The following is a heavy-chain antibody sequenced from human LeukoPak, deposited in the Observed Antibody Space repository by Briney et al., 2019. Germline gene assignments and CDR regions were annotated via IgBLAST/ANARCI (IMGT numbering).Heavy chain of an antibody. J-gene: IGHJ6*02. V-gene: IGHV4-59*12. CDR2: IYYSGST. CDR1: GGSISSYY. CDR3: ALGYYYYGMDV. Sequence: SETLSLTCTVSGGSISSYYWSWIRQPPGKGLERIGYIYYSGSTDYNPSLKSRVTISVDTSKNQFSLKLSSVTAADTAVYYCALGYYYYGMDVWGQGTTVTVSS. D-gene: IGHD3-16*01.